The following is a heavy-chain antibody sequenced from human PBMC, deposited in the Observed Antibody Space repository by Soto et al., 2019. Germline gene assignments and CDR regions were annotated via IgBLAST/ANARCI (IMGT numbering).Heavy chain of an antibody. Sequence: EVQLVESGGGLVKPGGSLRLSCAASGFTFSNAWMSWVRQAPGKGLEWVGRIKSKTHGGTIDFAAPVKGRFSISRDDSKNTLYLQMNSLKTEDTGLYYCTTDSRFLEWSSYYYGMDVWGQGTTVTVSS. V-gene: IGHV3-15*01. CDR3: TTDSRFLEWSSYYYGMDV. CDR2: IKSKTHGGTI. CDR1: GFTFSNAW. J-gene: IGHJ6*02. D-gene: IGHD3-3*01.